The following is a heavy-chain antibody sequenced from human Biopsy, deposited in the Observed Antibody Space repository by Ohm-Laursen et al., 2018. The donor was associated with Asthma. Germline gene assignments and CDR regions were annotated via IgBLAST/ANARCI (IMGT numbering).Heavy chain of an antibody. Sequence: SLRLSCTAFGFTFGDYWMSWVRQVPGKGLEWVANIKHDGTEKNHVDSLKGRFTISRDNAKNSLYLQMQSLRPEDTAFYYCAKSADYYDSTDYLDFWGRGTLVTVSS. D-gene: IGHD3-22*01. V-gene: IGHV3-7*03. CDR3: AKSADYYDSTDYLDF. CDR1: GFTFGDYW. J-gene: IGHJ4*01. CDR2: IKHDGTEK.